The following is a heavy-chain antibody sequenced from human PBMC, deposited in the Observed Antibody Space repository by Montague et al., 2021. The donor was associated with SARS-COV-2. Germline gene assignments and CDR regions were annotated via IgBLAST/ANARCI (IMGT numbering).Heavy chain of an antibody. V-gene: IGHV4-59*01. CDR2: MYYSGST. CDR1: GGSTNYYY. D-gene: IGHD2-8*01. CDR3: ARVAEYCTNGVCQTYYYCGLDV. J-gene: IGHJ6*02. Sequence: SETLSLTCIVSGGSTNYYYWSWIRQSPGKGLEWIGYMYYSGSTNHNPSLKSRVTMSLDRSKNQFSLKLRSVTAADTAVYYCARVAEYCTNGVCQTYYYCGLDVWGQGTPVTVSS.